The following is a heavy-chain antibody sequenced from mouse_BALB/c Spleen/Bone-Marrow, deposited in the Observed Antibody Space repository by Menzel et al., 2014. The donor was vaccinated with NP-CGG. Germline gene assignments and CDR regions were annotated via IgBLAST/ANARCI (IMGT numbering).Heavy chain of an antibody. CDR3: ARHGDYYGSSLFSY. V-gene: IGHV5-2*01. CDR2: INRDGGST. J-gene: IGHJ3*01. Sequence: EVKLVESGGGLVQPGESLKLSCESNEYEFPSHDMSWVRKTPEKRLELVAAINRDGGSTYYPDTMERRFIISRDNSKKTLYLQMSSLRSEDTAFYYCARHGDYYGSSLFSYWGQGTLVTVSA. D-gene: IGHD1-1*01. CDR1: EYEFPSHD.